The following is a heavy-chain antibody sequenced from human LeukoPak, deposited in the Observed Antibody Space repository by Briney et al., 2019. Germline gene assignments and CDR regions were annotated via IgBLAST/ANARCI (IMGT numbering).Heavy chain of an antibody. CDR1: GGTFSSYV. V-gene: IGHV1-69*04. Sequence: GPSVKVSCKASGGTFSSYVISWVRQAPGQGLEWMGRIIPILGIANYAQKFQGRVTITADKSTSTAYMELSSLRSEDTAVYYCARDPYYYDSSGYSGGPPFDYWGQGTLVTVSS. CDR2: IIPILGIA. CDR3: ARDPYYYDSSGYSGGPPFDY. D-gene: IGHD3-22*01. J-gene: IGHJ4*02.